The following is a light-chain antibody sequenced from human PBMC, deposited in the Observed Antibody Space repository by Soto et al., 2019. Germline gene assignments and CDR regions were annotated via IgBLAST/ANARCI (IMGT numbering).Light chain of an antibody. CDR2: DAS. J-gene: IGKJ4*01. Sequence: EIVLTQSPATLSLSPWERAALSCRASQGVGRFLAWYQQKPGQAPRLLIYDASNRATGIPARFSGSGSVTDFTLAIDNLEPEDFAVYYCQQRGGWPLTFGGGTKVEIK. CDR1: QGVGRF. CDR3: QQRGGWPLT. V-gene: IGKV3-11*01.